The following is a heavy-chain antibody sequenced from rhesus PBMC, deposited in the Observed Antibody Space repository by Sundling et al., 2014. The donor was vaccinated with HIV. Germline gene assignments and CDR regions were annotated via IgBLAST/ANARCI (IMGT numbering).Heavy chain of an antibody. CDR3: ARKVWTGYYKFDS. Sequence: QLQLQESGPGLVKPSETLSLTCAVSGGSISGDYGWSWIRQPPGKGLEWFGHFFSSIGSGGSTYYNPSLKSRVTISTDTSKNQFSLKLSSVTAADTAVYYCARKVWTGYYKFDSWGQGVLVTVSS. D-gene: IGHD3-3*01. J-gene: IGHJ4*01. CDR2: FFSSIGSGGST. CDR1: GGSISGDYG. V-gene: IGHV4-173*01.